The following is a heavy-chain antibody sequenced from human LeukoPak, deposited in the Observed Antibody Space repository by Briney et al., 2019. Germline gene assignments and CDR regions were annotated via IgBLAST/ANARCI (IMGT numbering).Heavy chain of an antibody. CDR1: GGSISRTNW. V-gene: IGHV4-4*02. J-gene: IGHJ4*02. CDR3: ARVPAFCYGDYWTSSNYFDY. D-gene: IGHD4-17*01. Sequence: SGTLSLTCAVSGGSISRTNWWSWVRQPPGKGLEWIGEIFHSGRTNYNPSLKSRVIISEDKSRNQFSLKLSSVTAADTAVYYCARVPAFCYGDYWTSSNYFDYWGQGTLVTVSS. CDR2: IFHSGRT.